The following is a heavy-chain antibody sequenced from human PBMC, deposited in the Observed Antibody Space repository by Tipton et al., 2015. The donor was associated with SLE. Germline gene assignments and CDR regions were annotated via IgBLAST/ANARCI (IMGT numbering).Heavy chain of an antibody. D-gene: IGHD3-10*01. V-gene: IGHV4-4*07. CDR2: IYTSGST. CDR1: GGSISSYY. J-gene: IGHJ3*02. CDR3: AREPMVRGGNDAFDI. Sequence: TLSLTCTVSGGSISSYYWSWIRQPAGKGLEWIGRIYTSGSTNYNPSLKSRGTILVDTSKNQFSLKLSSVTAADTAVYYCAREPMVRGGNDAFDIWGQGTMVTVSS.